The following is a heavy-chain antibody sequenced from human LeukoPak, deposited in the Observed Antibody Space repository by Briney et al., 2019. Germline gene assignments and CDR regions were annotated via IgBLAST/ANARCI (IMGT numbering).Heavy chain of an antibody. J-gene: IGHJ4*02. CDR1: GFTFSNYW. Sequence: LPGGSLRFSCAVSGFTFSNYWMHWVRQSPGKGLVWVSRINMDGSITTYADSVKGRFTISRDNAKNTLYLQMNSLRAEDMAVYYCSRARGDYRYFDYWGQGTLVTVSS. V-gene: IGHV3-74*01. CDR3: SRARGDYRYFDY. D-gene: IGHD4-17*01. CDR2: INMDGSIT.